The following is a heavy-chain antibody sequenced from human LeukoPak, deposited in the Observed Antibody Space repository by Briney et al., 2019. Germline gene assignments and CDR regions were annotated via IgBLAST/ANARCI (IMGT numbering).Heavy chain of an antibody. CDR1: GYTFNNYG. CDR3: ARCSPSRTNSNSYYFETTKKNAFDI. Sequence: ASVKVSCKPSGYTFNNYGITWVRQAPGQGLEWMGWISAYSGEKDYAQKFQDRVTMTTDTNTKTAYMELRNLKSDDTAFYYCARCSPSRTNSNSYYFETTKKNAFDIWGQGTMVTVSS. V-gene: IGHV1-18*04. J-gene: IGHJ3*02. CDR2: ISAYSGEK. D-gene: IGHD3-22*01.